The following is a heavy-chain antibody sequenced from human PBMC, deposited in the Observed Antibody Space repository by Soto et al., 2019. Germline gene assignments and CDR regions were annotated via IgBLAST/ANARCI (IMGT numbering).Heavy chain of an antibody. CDR3: ASTSH. CDR2: IWYDGSNK. V-gene: IGHV3-33*01. CDR1: GITFSSYG. Sequence: QVQLVESGGGVVHPGRSLRLSCAASGITFSSYGMPWVRQAPGKGLEWVAVIWYDGSNKYYADSVKGRFTISRDNSKNMVYLQMNSLSVGDTAVYHCASTSHWGQGTLVTVSS. J-gene: IGHJ4*02.